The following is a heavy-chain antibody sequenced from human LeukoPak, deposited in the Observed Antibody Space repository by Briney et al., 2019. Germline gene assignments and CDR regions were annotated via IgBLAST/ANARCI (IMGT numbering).Heavy chain of an antibody. D-gene: IGHD1-14*01. CDR1: GFAFSSYW. CDR2: INNDGSTI. J-gene: IGHJ4*02. Sequence: TGGSLRLSCAASGFAFSSYWMHWVRHTPGKGLVRLARINNDGSTITYADSVKGRFTISRDNAENTLFLQMDSLRVEDTAVYYCTREIRTGLWGQGTLVTVSS. CDR3: TREIRTGL. V-gene: IGHV3-74*03.